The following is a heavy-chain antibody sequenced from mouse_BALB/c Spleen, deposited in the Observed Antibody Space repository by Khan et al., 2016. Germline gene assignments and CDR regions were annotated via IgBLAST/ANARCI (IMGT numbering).Heavy chain of an antibody. CDR2: IWGDART. CDR3: AKFITPVVDFEV. J-gene: IGHJ1*01. D-gene: IGHD1-1*01. Sequence: QVQLKESGPGLVAPSQILSITCTVSGFSLTSYGVSRVRQPPGKGLEWLAVIWGDARTNYPSALISRLSISKDNSKSQVCLKLNSLQTDDTATYYCAKFITPVVDFEVWGAGTTVTVSS. CDR1: GFSLTSYG. V-gene: IGHV2-3*01.